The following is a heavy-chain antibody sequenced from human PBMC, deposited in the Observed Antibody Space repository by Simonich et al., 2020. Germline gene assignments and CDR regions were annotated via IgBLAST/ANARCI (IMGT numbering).Heavy chain of an antibody. Sequence: QVQLVQSGAEVKKPGASVKVSCKASGYTFTGYYMNWVRQAPGQGLGWMGWLNPNRGGTNYAKKFEGSVTMTRDTSISTAYMELSRLISDDTAVYYCARNGLVGILKAFDIWGQGTMVTVSS. V-gene: IGHV1-2*02. CDR1: GYTFTGYY. CDR2: LNPNRGGT. D-gene: IGHD2-21*01. J-gene: IGHJ3*02. CDR3: ARNGLVGILKAFDI.